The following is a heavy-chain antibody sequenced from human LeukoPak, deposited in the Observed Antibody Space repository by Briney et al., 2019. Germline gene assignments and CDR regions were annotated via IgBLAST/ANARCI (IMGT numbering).Heavy chain of an antibody. CDR2: IRSKAHGGPT. CDR1: GFTLGDYS. D-gene: IGHD2-15*01. J-gene: IGHJ6*02. Sequence: GGSLRLSCTASGFTLGDYSMSWVRQAPGKGLEWVGFIRSKAHGGPTEYAASVKGRFTISRDDPKSIAYLQMNSLKTEDTAVYYCTSGYCSGGSCANYYYYGMDVWGQGTTVTVSS. V-gene: IGHV3-49*04. CDR3: TSGYCSGGSCANYYYYGMDV.